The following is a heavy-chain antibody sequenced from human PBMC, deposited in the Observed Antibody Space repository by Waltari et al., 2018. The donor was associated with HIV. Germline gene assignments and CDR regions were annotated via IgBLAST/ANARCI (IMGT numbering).Heavy chain of an antibody. J-gene: IGHJ4*02. CDR3: ARDSYDSGTYGLIDY. CDR1: GFLFSAFA. CDR2: ISHDGSKK. V-gene: IGHV3-30*03. D-gene: IGHD3-10*01. Sequence: QVQLVESGGGVVRPGRSLRLPWAASGFLFSAFALPWVRQAPGKGLEWVAIISHDGSKKSYADSVKGRFTISRDNSKNTLFLQMNSLTTEDTAVYYCARDSYDSGTYGLIDYWGQGTLVTVSS.